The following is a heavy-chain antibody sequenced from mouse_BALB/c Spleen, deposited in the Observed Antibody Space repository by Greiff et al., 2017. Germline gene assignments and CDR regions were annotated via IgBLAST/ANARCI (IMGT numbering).Heavy chain of an antibody. J-gene: IGHJ4*01. Sequence: EVQVVESGGGLVQPGGSLKLSCAASGFTFSSYTMSWVRQTPEKRLEWVAYISNGGGSTYYPDTVKGRFTISRDNAKNTLYLQMSSLKSEDTAMYYCARGMITTTYAMDYWGQGTSVTVSS. CDR1: GFTFSSYT. D-gene: IGHD2-4*01. V-gene: IGHV5-12-2*01. CDR3: ARGMITTTYAMDY. CDR2: ISNGGGST.